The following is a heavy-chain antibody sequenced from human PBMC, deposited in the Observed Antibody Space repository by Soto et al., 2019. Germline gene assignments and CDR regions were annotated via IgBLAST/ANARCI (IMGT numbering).Heavy chain of an antibody. CDR3: XXXXXAAGPFDY. CDR2: ISAYNGNT. J-gene: IGHJ4*02. Sequence: QVQLVQSGAEVKKPGASVKVSCKASGYTFTSYGISWVRQAPGQGLEWMGWISAYNGNTNYAQKLQGRVTMTKDTXXXTXXXXXXXXXXXXXXXYXXXXXXXAAGPFDYWGQGTLVTVSS. V-gene: IGHV1-18*01. D-gene: IGHD6-13*01. CDR1: GYTFTSYG.